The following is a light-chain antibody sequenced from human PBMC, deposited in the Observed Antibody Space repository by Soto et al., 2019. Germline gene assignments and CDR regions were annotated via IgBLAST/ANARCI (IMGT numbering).Light chain of an antibody. V-gene: IGKV3-20*01. Sequence: EIAMTQSPVTMSVSPGERATLSCRASQSVSSSLAWYQQKPGQAPRLLIYGASTRATGIPARFSGSGSGTDFTLTISRLEPEDFAVYYCRQYGRSLGFAVGGGTKV. J-gene: IGKJ4*01. CDR1: QSVSSS. CDR3: RQYGRSLGFA. CDR2: GAS.